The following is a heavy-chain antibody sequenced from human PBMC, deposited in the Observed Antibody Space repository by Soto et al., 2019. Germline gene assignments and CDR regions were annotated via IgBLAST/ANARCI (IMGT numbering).Heavy chain of an antibody. Sequence: GSGPTLVNPTETLTLTCTVSGFSLSNARMGVSWIRQPPGKALEWLAHIFSNDEKSYSTSLKSRLTISKDTSKSQVVLTMTNMDPVDTATYYCARARIAAAGTFYFDYWGQGTLVTVSS. CDR1: GFSLSNARMG. CDR3: ARARIAAAGTFYFDY. D-gene: IGHD6-13*01. V-gene: IGHV2-26*01. CDR2: IFSNDEK. J-gene: IGHJ4*02.